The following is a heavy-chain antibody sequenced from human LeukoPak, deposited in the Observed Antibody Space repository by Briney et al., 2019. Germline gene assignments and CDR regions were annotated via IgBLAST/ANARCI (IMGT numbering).Heavy chain of an antibody. Sequence: GSLRLSCAASGFILTSYGMNWVRQAPGKGLEWVSGVTGGGGSTYYADSVKGRFTVSSDNSKNILYLEMNSLRSEDTATYFCAKDATLAVAESYFNYWGQGALVTVSS. CDR1: GFILTSYG. J-gene: IGHJ4*02. D-gene: IGHD6-19*01. CDR2: VTGGGGST. V-gene: IGHV3-23*01. CDR3: AKDATLAVAESYFNY.